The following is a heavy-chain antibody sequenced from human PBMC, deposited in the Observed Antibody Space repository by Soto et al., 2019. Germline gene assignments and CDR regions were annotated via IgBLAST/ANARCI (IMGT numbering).Heavy chain of an antibody. Sequence: ASVKVSCKASGFTFTSSAVQWVRQARGQRLEWIGWIVVGSGNTNYAQKFQERVTITRDMSTSTAYMELSSLRSEDTAVYYCAAPATPITGTTPHYYYYYGMDVWGQGTTVTVSS. D-gene: IGHD1-7*01. CDR3: AAPATPITGTTPHYYYYYGMDV. J-gene: IGHJ6*02. CDR2: IVVGSGNT. CDR1: GFTFTSSA. V-gene: IGHV1-58*01.